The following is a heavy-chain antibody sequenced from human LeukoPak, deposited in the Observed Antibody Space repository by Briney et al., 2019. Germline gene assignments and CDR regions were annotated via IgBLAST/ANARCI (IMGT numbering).Heavy chain of an antibody. Sequence: SETLSLTCTVSGGSISSYYWSWIRQPPGKGLEWIGYIYYSGSTNYNPSFKSRVSISVDTSKNQFSLKLTSVTAADTAVYYCASTVVISDTEYFQHWGQGTLVTVSS. V-gene: IGHV4-59*01. CDR1: GGSISSYY. J-gene: IGHJ1*01. D-gene: IGHD4-23*01. CDR3: ASTVVISDTEYFQH. CDR2: IYYSGST.